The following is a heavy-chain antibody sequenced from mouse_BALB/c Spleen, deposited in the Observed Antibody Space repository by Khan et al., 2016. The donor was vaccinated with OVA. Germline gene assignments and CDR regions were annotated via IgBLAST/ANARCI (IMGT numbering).Heavy chain of an antibody. J-gene: IGHJ4*01. Sequence: EVQLVESGPGLVKPSQSLSLTCTVTGYSITSDYAWNWIRQFPGNKLEWMGYISYSGSTTYNPSLKSRISITRATSKDQFFLQLKSVTSEDTATYYCASELGRYYALDYWGQGTSVTVSS. CDR3: ASELGRYYALDY. D-gene: IGHD4-1*01. V-gene: IGHV3-2*02. CDR2: ISYSGST. CDR1: GYSITSDYA.